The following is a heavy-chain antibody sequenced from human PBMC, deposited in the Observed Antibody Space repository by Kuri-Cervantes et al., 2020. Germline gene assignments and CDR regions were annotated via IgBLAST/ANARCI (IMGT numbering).Heavy chain of an antibody. CDR2: ISSSGSTI. V-gene: IGHV3-48*03. J-gene: IGHJ4*02. D-gene: IGHD1-7*01. CDR3: ARAPNNWNYYLYYFDY. Sequence: LSLTCVASGFTFSSYEMNWVRQAPGKGLEWVSYISSSGSTIYYADSVKGRFTISRDNAKNSLYLQMNSLRAEDTAVYYCARAPNNWNYYLYYFDYWGQGTLVTVSS. CDR1: GFTFSSYE.